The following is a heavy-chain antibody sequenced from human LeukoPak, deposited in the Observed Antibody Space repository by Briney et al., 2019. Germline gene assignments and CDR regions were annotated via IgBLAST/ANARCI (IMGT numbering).Heavy chain of an antibody. CDR3: AGREYSRPAFDI. CDR2: INHSGST. D-gene: IGHD2-15*01. Sequence: SETLSLTCAVYGGPFSGYYWSWIRQPPGKGLEWIGEINHSGSTNYNPSLKSRVTISVDTSKNQFSLKLSSVTAADTAVDYFAGREYSRPAFDIWAQGTMVTVSS. V-gene: IGHV4-34*01. J-gene: IGHJ3*02. CDR1: GGPFSGYY.